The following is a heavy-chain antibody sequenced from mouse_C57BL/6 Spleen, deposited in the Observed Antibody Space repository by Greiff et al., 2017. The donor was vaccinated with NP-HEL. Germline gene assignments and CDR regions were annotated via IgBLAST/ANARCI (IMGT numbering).Heavy chain of an antibody. CDR2: IYPSDSET. V-gene: IGHV1-61*01. CDR3: ARDYDYEGGYFDY. J-gene: IGHJ2*01. CDR1: GYTFTSYW. D-gene: IGHD2-4*01. Sequence: VQLQQPGAELVRPGSSVKLSCKASGYTFTSYWMDWVKQRPGQGLEWIGNIYPSDSETHYNQKFKDKATLTVDKSSSTAYMQLSSLTSEDSAVYYCARDYDYEGGYFDYWGQGTTLTVSS.